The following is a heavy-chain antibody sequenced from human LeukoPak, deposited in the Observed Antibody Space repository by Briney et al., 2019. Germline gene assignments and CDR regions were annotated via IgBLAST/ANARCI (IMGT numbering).Heavy chain of an antibody. Sequence: SETLSLTCAVYGGSFSGYYWSWIRQPPGKGLEWIGEINRSGSTNYNPSLKSRVTISVDTSKNQFSLKLSSVTAADTAVYYCATAYGSGSYYLFDYWGQGTLVTVSS. J-gene: IGHJ4*02. D-gene: IGHD3-10*01. CDR3: ATAYGSGSYYLFDY. CDR2: INRSGST. V-gene: IGHV4-34*01. CDR1: GGSFSGYY.